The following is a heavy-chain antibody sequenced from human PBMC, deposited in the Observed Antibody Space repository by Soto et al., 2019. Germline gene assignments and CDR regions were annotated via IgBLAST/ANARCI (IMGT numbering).Heavy chain of an antibody. CDR3: ERDPMSIAVAGGVWNKNAFDM. V-gene: IGHV1-3*01. CDR2: INAGNGNT. CDR1: GYTFTSYS. J-gene: IGHJ3*02. Sequence: QVQLVQSGAEVKKPGASVKVSCKASGYTFTSYSLHWVRQDPGQRLEWMGWINAGNGNTKYSQQFQGRVTINRDTSASTAYMEVSRLRSEDPAVYYCERDPMSIAVAGGVWNKNAFDMWGQGTMVTVAS. D-gene: IGHD6-19*01.